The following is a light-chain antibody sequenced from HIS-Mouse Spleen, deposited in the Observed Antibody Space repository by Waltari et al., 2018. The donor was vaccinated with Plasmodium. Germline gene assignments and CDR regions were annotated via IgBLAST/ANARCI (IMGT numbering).Light chain of an antibody. CDR2: DFS. V-gene: IGLV2-11*01. CDR1: SSDVGVYNS. J-gene: IGLJ3*02. Sequence: QSALTQPRSVSGSPGQSVTISCTGTSSDVGVYNSVSWYQHHPGKAPNLMIYDFSKRPSGVPDRFSGSKSGNTASLTISGLQAEDEADYYCCSYAGSYTWVFGGGTKLTVL. CDR3: CSYAGSYTWV.